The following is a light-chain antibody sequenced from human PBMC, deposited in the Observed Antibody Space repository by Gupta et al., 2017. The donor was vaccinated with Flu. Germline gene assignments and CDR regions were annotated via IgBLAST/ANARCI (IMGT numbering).Light chain of an antibody. CDR2: STK. J-gene: IGLJ3*02. Sequence: IVLPQEPSFSVSPAVTVSLTGAFSSVSVSTTYYPSWYQQTPGQAPRTLIYSTKTRSSGVPDRFSGSILGNKAALTIMGAQADDESDYYCVLFMGSGIWVFGGGTKLTVL. CDR1: SVSVSTTYY. V-gene: IGLV8-61*01. CDR3: VLFMGSGIWV.